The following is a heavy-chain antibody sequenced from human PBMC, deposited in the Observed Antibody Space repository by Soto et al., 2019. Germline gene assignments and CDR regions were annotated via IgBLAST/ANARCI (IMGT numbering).Heavy chain of an antibody. Sequence: PSETLSLTCTVSGGSISSSSYYWGWIRQPPGKGLEWIGSIYYSGSTYYNPSLKSRVTISVDTSKNQFSLKLSSVTAADTAVYYCARHMGDYYGSGSYSYYFDYWGQGTLVTVSS. V-gene: IGHV4-39*01. CDR2: IYYSGST. J-gene: IGHJ4*02. CDR1: GGSISSSSYY. CDR3: ARHMGDYYGSGSYSYYFDY. D-gene: IGHD3-10*01.